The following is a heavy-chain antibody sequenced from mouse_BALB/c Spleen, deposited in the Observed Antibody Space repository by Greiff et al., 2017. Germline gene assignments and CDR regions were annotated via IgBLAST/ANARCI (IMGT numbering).Heavy chain of an antibody. CDR2: ISTYYGDA. D-gene: IGHD1-1*01. J-gene: IGHJ4*01. Sequence: VQLQQSGAELVRPGVSVKISCKGSGYTFTDYAMHWVKQSHAKSLEWIGVISTYYGDASYNQKFKGKATMTVDNSSSTAYMELARLTSEDSAIYYCARGGSSLYYAMDYWGQGTSVTVSS. CDR3: ARGGSSLYYAMDY. CDR1: GYTFTDYA. V-gene: IGHV1S137*01.